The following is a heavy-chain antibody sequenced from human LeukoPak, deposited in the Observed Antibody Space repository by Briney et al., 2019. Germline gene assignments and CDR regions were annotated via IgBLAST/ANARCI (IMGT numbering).Heavy chain of an antibody. CDR1: GYSFTSNY. V-gene: IGHV1-69*13. CDR2: IIPIFGTA. CDR3: ARDGYESSGYTSNWFDP. D-gene: IGHD3-22*01. Sequence: SVKVSCKASGYSFTSNYIHWVRQAPGQGLEWMGGIIPIFGTANYAQKFQGRVTITADESTSTAYMELSSLRSEDTAVYYCARDGYESSGYTSNWFDPWGQGTLVTVSS. J-gene: IGHJ5*02.